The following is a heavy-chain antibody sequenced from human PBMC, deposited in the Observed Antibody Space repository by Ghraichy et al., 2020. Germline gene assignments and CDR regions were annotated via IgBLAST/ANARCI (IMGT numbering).Heavy chain of an antibody. CDR3: ARAYCSGGSCYPFDY. D-gene: IGHD2-15*01. CDR2: ISSSSSYI. J-gene: IGHJ4*02. V-gene: IGHV3-21*01. Sequence: GESLNISCAASGFTFSSYSMNWVRQAPGKGLEWVSSISSSSSYIYYADSVKGRFTISRDNAKNSLYLQMNSLRAEDTAVYYCARAYCSGGSCYPFDYWGQGTLVTVSS. CDR1: GFTFSSYS.